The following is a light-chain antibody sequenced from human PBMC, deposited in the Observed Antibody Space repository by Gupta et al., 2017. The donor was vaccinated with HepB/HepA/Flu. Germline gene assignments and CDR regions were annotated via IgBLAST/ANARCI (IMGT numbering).Light chain of an antibody. V-gene: IGKV1-9*01. CDR2: AAS. CDR1: QGIRSY. J-gene: IGKJ3*01. Sequence: DIQLTQSPSFLSASVGDRVTITCRASQGIRSYLVWYQQKQGKAPKLLICAASTWQSGVVSRFSGSGSGKEVSLPTSSRQQEEFASYYCHQRKSYPPFPFGHGTKVDIK. CDR3: HQRKSYPPFP.